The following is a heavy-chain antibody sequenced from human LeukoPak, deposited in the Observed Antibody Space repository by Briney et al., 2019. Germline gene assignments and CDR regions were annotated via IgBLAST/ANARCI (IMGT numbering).Heavy chain of an antibody. Sequence: SETLSLACTVSGGSISSGDYYWSWIRQPPGKGLEWIGYIYYSGSTYYNPSLKSRVTISVDTSKNQFSLKLSSVTAADTAVYYCARVPFRSYYDSSGYCFDYWGQGTLVTVSS. J-gene: IGHJ4*02. CDR3: ARVPFRSYYDSSGYCFDY. CDR2: IYYSGST. D-gene: IGHD3-22*01. V-gene: IGHV4-30-4*01. CDR1: GGSISSGDYY.